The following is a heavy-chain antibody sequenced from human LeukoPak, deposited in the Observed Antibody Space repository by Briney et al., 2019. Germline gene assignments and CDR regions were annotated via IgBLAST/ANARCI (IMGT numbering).Heavy chain of an antibody. D-gene: IGHD5-18*01. V-gene: IGHV3-7*01. CDR2: IRRDGSET. J-gene: IGHJ4*02. CDR3: TRGGGYSYGSFDY. CDR1: GFTFSNYW. Sequence: GGSLTLSCAASGFTFSNYWMTWVRRAPGKGLEWVANIRRDGSETHYVDSVMGRFTISRDNAKNTVHLQMNSLRAEDTAVYYCTRGGGYSYGSFDYWGQGTLVTVSS.